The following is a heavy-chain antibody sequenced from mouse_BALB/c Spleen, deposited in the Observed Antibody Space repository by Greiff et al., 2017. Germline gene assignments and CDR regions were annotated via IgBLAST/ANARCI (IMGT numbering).Heavy chain of an antibody. J-gene: IGHJ4*01. V-gene: IGHV2-6-7*01. CDR3: ARGDDSYAMDY. CDR2: IWGDGST. CDR1: GFSLTGYG. Sequence: QVQLKESGPGLVAPSQSLSLTCTVSGFSLTGYGVNWVRQPPGKGLEWLGMIWGDGSTDYNSALKSRLSISKDNSKSQVFLKMNSLQTDDTARYYCARGDDSYAMDYWGQGTSVTVSS.